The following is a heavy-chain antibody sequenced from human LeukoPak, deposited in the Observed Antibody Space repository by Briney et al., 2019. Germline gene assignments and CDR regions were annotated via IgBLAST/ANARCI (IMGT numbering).Heavy chain of an antibody. Sequence: SETLSLTCTVSGGSISSYYWGWIRQPPGKGLEWIGSIYYSGSTYYNPSLKSRVTISVDTSKNQFSLKLSSVTAADTAVYYCARSFVGTLVVITTNAFDIWGQGTMVTVSS. J-gene: IGHJ3*02. CDR1: GGSISSYY. CDR3: ARSFVGTLVVITTNAFDI. D-gene: IGHD3-22*01. CDR2: IYYSGST. V-gene: IGHV4-39*07.